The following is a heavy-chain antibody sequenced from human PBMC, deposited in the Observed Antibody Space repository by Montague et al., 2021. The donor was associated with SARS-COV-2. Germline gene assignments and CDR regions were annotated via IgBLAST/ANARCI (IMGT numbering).Heavy chain of an antibody. J-gene: IGHJ3*02. CDR2: VNQSGTT. Sequence: SETLSLTCALSGGSFSNYYRSWIRQPPGKGLEWIGEVNQSGTTIYNPSVKSGVTISEDTSKNQFYLRLNSVTAADTAVYYCARGRRPVVMPGAGPAGRAFDIWGQGTMVTVS. CDR1: GGSFSNYY. CDR3: ARGRRPVVMPGAGPAGRAFDI. D-gene: IGHD4-23*01. V-gene: IGHV4-34*01.